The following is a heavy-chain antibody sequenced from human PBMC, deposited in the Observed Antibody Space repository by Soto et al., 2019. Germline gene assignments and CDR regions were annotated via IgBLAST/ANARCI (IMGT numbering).Heavy chain of an antibody. J-gene: IGHJ4*02. CDR1: GGSIISSNW. CDR3: ARRALKLGYCSGGSCYYFDY. V-gene: IGHV4-4*02. CDR2: IYHSGST. Sequence: SETLSLTCAFSGGSIISSNWCSWVRQPPGKGLEWIGEIYHSGSTNYNPSLKSRVTISVDKSKNQFSLKLSSVTAADTAVYYCARRALKLGYCSGGSCYYFDYWGQGTLVNVSS. D-gene: IGHD2-15*01.